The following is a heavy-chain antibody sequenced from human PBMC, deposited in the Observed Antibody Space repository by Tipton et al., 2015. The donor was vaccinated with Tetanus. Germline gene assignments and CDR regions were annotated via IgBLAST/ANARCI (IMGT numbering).Heavy chain of an antibody. CDR1: GFTFSGSA. CDR2: IRNKANNYAT. V-gene: IGHV3-73*01. J-gene: IGHJ4*02. CDR3: TPGKYSGYDNFDY. Sequence: SLRLSCATSGFTFSGSAMHWVRQASGKGLEWIGLIRNKANNYATAYTASVKGRFIISRDDSKNTAYLQMNTLKTEDTAVYYCTPGKYSGYDNFDYWGQGTPVTVSS. D-gene: IGHD5-12*01.